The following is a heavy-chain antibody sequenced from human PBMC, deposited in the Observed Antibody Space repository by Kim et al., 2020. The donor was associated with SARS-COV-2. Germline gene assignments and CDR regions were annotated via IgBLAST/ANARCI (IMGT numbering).Heavy chain of an antibody. D-gene: IGHD6-13*01. J-gene: IGHJ2*01. Sequence: SPSFQGQVTISADKSISTAYLQWSSLKASDTAMYYCARLIAAAGTRYFDLWGRGTLVTVSS. V-gene: IGHV5-51*01. CDR3: ARLIAAAGTRYFDL.